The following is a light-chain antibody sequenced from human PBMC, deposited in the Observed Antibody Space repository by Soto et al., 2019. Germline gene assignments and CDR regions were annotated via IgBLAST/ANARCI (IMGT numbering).Light chain of an antibody. Sequence: EIVLTQSPGTLSLSPGESATLSCRASQIVSSSYLAWYQQKPGQAPRLLIYGASSRATGIPDRFSGSGSGTDFTLNISRLEPEDFAVYYCQQYGVSPELTCGGGTKVEIE. CDR1: QIVSSSY. CDR3: QQYGVSPELT. V-gene: IGKV3-20*01. CDR2: GAS. J-gene: IGKJ4*01.